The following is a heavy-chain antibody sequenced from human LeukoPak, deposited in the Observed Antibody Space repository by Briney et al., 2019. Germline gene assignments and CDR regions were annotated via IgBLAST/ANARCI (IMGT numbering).Heavy chain of an antibody. CDR2: ISAYNGNT. Sequence: GSSVKVSCKASGGTFSSYAISWVRQAPGQGLEWMGWISAYNGNTNYAQKLQGRVTMTTDTSTSTAYMELRSLRSDDTAVYYCARGFVGVGATPHPFGYWGQGTLVTVSS. CDR3: ARGFVGVGATPHPFGY. J-gene: IGHJ4*02. V-gene: IGHV1-18*01. D-gene: IGHD1-26*01. CDR1: GGTFSSYA.